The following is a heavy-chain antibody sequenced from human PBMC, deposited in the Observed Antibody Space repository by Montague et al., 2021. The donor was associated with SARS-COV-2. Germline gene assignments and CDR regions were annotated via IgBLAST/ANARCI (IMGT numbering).Heavy chain of an antibody. J-gene: IGHJ2*01. CDR2: IYYSGST. D-gene: IGHD5-24*01. Sequence: SETLSLTCTVSGGSISTYYWSWIRQPPGKGLEWIGHIYYSGSTNYSPSLKSGVTISVDTSKNQFSLKLSSVTAADTAVYYCARDGYNAHQNYWYLGLWGRGALFTVAS. CDR1: GGSISTYY. CDR3: ARDGYNAHQNYWYLGL. V-gene: IGHV4-59*12.